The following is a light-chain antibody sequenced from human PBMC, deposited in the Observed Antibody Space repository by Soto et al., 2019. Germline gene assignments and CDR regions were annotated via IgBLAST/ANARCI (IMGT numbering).Light chain of an antibody. CDR1: QSMGTF. CDR2: DAS. V-gene: IGKV3-11*02. Sequence: EIVLTQSPATVSLSPGERATLSCRAWQSMGTFLAWYQHKPGQAPRLLIYDASNRATGIPARFSGSGSGRDFTLTISSLEPEDSAVYYCQQRINWPPITFGQGTRLEIK. CDR3: QQRINWPPIT. J-gene: IGKJ5*01.